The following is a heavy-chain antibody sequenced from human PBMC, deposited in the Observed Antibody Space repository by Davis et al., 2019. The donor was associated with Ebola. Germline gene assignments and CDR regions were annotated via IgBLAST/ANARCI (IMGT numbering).Heavy chain of an antibody. CDR2: IYYSGST. V-gene: IGHV4-59*08. CDR3: ARHTIYGDHGIWFDP. Sequence: PSETLFLTCTVSGGSISSYYWSWIRQPPGKGLEWIGYIYYSGSTNYNPSLKSRVTISVDTSKNQFSLKLSSVTAADTAVYYCARHTIYGDHGIWFDPWGQGTLVTVSS. D-gene: IGHD4-17*01. CDR1: GGSISSYY. J-gene: IGHJ5*02.